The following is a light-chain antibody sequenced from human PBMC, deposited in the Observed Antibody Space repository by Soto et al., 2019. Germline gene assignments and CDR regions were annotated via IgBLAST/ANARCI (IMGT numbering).Light chain of an antibody. J-gene: IGKJ4*01. CDR2: GAS. CDR3: QQYGNSFPVT. CDR1: QSVSSRY. Sequence: EIVLTQSPGTVSLPPGARATLSCRASQSVSSRYVAWYQQKPGQAPRLLIYGASSRATGIPDRFSGSESGTDFTLTISRLEPEDSAVYYCQQYGNSFPVTFGGGTKVEIK. V-gene: IGKV3-20*01.